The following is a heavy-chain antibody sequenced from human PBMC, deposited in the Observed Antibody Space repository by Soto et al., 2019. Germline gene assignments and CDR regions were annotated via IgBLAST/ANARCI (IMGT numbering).Heavy chain of an antibody. V-gene: IGHV3-23*01. CDR2: ISGSGGST. D-gene: IGHD2-21*01. Sequence: GSLLLPCAASGFTFSSYAMSGVRQAPGKGLEWVSAISGSGGSTYYADSVKGRFTISRDNSKNTLYLQMNSLRAEDTAVYYCEKRVGTHRSLWVFDYWGQGTLVTVSS. J-gene: IGHJ4*02. CDR1: GFTFSSYA. CDR3: EKRVGTHRSLWVFDY.